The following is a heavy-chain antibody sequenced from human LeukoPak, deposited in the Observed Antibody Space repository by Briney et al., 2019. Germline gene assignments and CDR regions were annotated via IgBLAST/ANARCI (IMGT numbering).Heavy chain of an antibody. CDR1: GDSISSYY. CDR2: IYYSGST. J-gene: IGHJ4*02. V-gene: IGHV4-59*08. D-gene: IGHD3-3*01. Sequence: SETLSLTCTVSGDSISSYYWSWIRQSPGKGLEWIGYIYYSGSTYNPSLESRVTISVDTSKNQFSLKLSSVTAADTAVYYCARRRSGAYQPQDSWGQGTLVTVSS. CDR3: ARRRSGAYQPQDS.